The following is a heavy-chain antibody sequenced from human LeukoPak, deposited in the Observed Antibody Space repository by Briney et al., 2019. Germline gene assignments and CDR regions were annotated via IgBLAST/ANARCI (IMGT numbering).Heavy chain of an antibody. CDR3: ARGLYYIDV. CDR1: GFTFSTHT. V-gene: IGHV3-48*01. Sequence: GGSLRLSCAASGFTFSTHTMAWVRQAPGKGLEWVSYISGSTSVIYYADSVKGRFAISRDNAKNSLYLQMNSLRTEDTAIYYCARGLYYIDVWGNGTAVTVS. CDR2: ISGSTSVI. J-gene: IGHJ6*03.